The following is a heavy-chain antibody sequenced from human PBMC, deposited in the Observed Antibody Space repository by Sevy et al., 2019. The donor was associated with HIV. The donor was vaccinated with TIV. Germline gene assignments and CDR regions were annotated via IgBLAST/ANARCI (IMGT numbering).Heavy chain of an antibody. J-gene: IGHJ4*02. CDR2: IKEDGSET. Sequence: GGSLRLSCTASGFTFGDYWMNWVRQAPGKGLEWVGNIKEDGSETYYVDSGKGRFTISRDNAKNSLYLQMNSLRAEDTAVYYCAKGVDSWGQGTLVTVSS. CDR3: AKGVDS. D-gene: IGHD6-13*01. CDR1: GFTFGDYW. V-gene: IGHV3-7*01.